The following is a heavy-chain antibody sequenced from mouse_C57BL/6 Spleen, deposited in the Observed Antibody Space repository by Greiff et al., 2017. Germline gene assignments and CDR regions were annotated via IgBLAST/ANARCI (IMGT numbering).Heavy chain of an antibody. V-gene: IGHV1-53*01. D-gene: IGHD1-1*01. CDR1: GYTFTSYW. CDR2: INPSNGGT. CDR3: ARFYYYGRDWYFDV. J-gene: IGHJ1*03. Sequence: QVQLQQPGTELVKPGASVKLSCKASGYTFTSYWMHWVKQRPGQGLEWIGNINPSNGGTNYNEKFKSKATLTVDKSSSTAYMQLSSLTSEDSAVFYCARFYYYGRDWYFDVWGTGTTVTVSS.